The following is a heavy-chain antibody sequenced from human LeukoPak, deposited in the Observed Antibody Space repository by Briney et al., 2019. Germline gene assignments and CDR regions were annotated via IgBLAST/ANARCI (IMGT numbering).Heavy chain of an antibody. CDR3: ARVFEASYDY. CDR1: GFTFSDYY. D-gene: IGHD3-10*01. Sequence: PGGSLRLSCAASGFTFSDYYMSWIRQAPGKGPEWVYADSVKGRFTISRDNAKNSLYNSLRAGDTAVYYCARVFEASYDYWGQGTLVTASS. J-gene: IGHJ4*02. V-gene: IGHV3-11*01.